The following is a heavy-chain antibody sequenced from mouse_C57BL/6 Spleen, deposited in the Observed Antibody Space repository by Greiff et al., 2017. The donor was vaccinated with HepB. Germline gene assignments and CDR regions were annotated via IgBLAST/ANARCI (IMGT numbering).Heavy chain of an antibody. CDR1: GFTFSDYY. V-gene: IGHV5-12*01. CDR2: ISNGGGST. Sequence: EVNLVESGGGLVQPGGSLKLSCAASGFTFSDYYMYWVRQTPEKRLEWVAYISNGGGSTYYPDTVKGRFTISRDNAKNTLYLQMSRLKSEDTAMYYCARHYDYDGFAYWGQGTLVTVSA. CDR3: ARHYDYDGFAY. D-gene: IGHD2-4*01. J-gene: IGHJ3*01.